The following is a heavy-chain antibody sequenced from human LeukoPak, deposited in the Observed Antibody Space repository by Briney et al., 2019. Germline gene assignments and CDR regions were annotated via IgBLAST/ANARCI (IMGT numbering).Heavy chain of an antibody. Sequence: SVKVSCKASGGTFSSYAITWVRQAPGQGLEWMGRIIPILGIANYAQKFQGRVTITADKSTSTAYMELSSLRSEDTAVYYCASETTMYFDYWGQGTLVTVSS. CDR1: GGTFSSYA. D-gene: IGHD5-12*01. V-gene: IGHV1-69*04. CDR2: IIPILGIA. J-gene: IGHJ4*02. CDR3: ASETTMYFDY.